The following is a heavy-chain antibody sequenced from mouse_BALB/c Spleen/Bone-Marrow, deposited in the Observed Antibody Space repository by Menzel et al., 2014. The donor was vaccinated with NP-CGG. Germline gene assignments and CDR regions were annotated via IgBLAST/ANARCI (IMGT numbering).Heavy chain of an antibody. J-gene: IGHJ2*01. D-gene: IGHD1-2*01. CDR3: AREGITTAYFDY. CDR2: IVPRSGYT. CDR1: GYTFTGYT. V-gene: IGHV1-4*02. Sequence: VQLQQSASELARPGASVRLSCRASGYTFTGYTIQWVKQRPGQGLEWIGYIVPRSGYTDYNQKFKDKTTLTADKSSSTAYMQLSRLTSEDSAVYYCAREGITTAYFDYWGQGTTLTVSS.